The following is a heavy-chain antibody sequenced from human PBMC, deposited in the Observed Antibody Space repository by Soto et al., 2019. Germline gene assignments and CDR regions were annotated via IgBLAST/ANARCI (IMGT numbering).Heavy chain of an antibody. Sequence: SETLCLTCAVSGGSLSTYYYNWIRQSPGKGLEWIGEINHSGSNNYSPSLKSRVTMSLDTSKNQFSLKLTSVTAADTAVYYCARGGSNNWQVAFDIWGQGTMVTV. CDR1: GGSLSTYY. D-gene: IGHD1-20*01. CDR2: INHSGSN. CDR3: ARGGSNNWQVAFDI. V-gene: IGHV4-34*01. J-gene: IGHJ3*02.